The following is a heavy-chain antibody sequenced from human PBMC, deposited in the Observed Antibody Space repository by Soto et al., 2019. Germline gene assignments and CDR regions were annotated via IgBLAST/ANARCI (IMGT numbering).Heavy chain of an antibody. CDR1: GFTFSNAW. V-gene: IGHV3-15*01. CDR3: TTEGGSGYDLGTYYFDY. CDR2: IKSKTDGGTT. D-gene: IGHD5-12*01. Sequence: EVQLVESGGGLVKPGGSHRLSCAASGFTFSNAWMSWVRQAPGKGLEWVGRIKSKTDGGTTDYAAPVKGRFTISRDDSKNTLYLQMNSLKTEDTAVYYCTTEGGSGYDLGTYYFDYWGQGTLVTVSS. J-gene: IGHJ4*02.